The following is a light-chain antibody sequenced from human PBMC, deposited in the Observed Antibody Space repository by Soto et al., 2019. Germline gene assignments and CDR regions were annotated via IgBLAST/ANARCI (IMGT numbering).Light chain of an antibody. CDR1: TGAVTSGHY. Sequence: QAVVTQEPSLTVSPGGTVTLTCGSSTGAVTSGHYPYWFQQKPGQAPRTLIYDTSNKHSWTPARFSGSLLGGKAALTLSGAQPEDEAEYYCLLSYSSARDVVFGGGTKVTVL. V-gene: IGLV7-46*01. J-gene: IGLJ2*01. CDR2: DTS. CDR3: LLSYSSARDVV.